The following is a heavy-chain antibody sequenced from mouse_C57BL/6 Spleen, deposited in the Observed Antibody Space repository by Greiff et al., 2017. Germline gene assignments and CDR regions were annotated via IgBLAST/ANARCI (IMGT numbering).Heavy chain of an antibody. V-gene: IGHV1-61*01. CDR1: GYTFTSYW. D-gene: IGHD1-1*01. Sequence: VQLQQPGAELVRPGSSVKLSCKASGYTFTSYWMDWVKQRPGQGLEWIGNIYPSDSETHYNQKFKDKATLTVDKSSSTAYMQLSSLTSEDSAVYYCARSTTVVATNWGQGTTLTVSS. J-gene: IGHJ2*01. CDR2: IYPSDSET. CDR3: ARSTTVVATN.